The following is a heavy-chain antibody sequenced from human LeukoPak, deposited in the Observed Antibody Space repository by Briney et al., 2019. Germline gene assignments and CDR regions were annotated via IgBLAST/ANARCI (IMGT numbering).Heavy chain of an antibody. CDR1: GFTFSSYG. V-gene: IGHV3-30*18. D-gene: IGHD3-22*01. CDR3: AKDQYYYDSSDEDYYYGMGV. CDR2: ISYDGSNK. Sequence: PGGSLRLSCAASGFTFSSYGMHWVRQAPGKRLEWVAVISYDGSNKYYADSVKGRFTISRDNSKNTLYLQMNSLRAEDTAVYYCAKDQYYYDSSDEDYYYGMGVWGQGTTVTVSS. J-gene: IGHJ6*02.